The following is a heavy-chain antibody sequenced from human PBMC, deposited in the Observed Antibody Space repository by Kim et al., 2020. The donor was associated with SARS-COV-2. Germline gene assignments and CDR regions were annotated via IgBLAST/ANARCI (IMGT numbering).Heavy chain of an antibody. J-gene: IGHJ4*02. V-gene: IGHV4-38-2*02. CDR3: ASHATLRHDFDY. CDR2: IYHSGST. CDR1: GYSISSGYY. Sequence: SETLSLTCTVSGYSISSGYYWGWIRQPPGKGLEWIGSIYHSGSTYYNPSLKSRVTISVDTSKNQFSLKLSSVTAADTAVYYCASHATLRHDFDYWGQGTLVTVSS.